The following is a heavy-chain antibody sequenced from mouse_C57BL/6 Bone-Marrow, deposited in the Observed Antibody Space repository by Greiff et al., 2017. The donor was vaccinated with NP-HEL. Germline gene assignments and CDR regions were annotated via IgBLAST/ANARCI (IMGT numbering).Heavy chain of an antibody. V-gene: IGHV5-17*01. Sequence: EVHLVESGGGLVKPGGSLKLSCAASGFTFSDYGMHWVRQAPEKGLEWVAYISSGSSTIYYADTVKGRFTISRDNAKNTLFLQMTSLRSEDTAMYYCARSSYAMDYWGQGTPVTVSS. CDR2: ISSGSSTI. CDR1: GFTFSDYG. CDR3: ARSSYAMDY. J-gene: IGHJ4*01.